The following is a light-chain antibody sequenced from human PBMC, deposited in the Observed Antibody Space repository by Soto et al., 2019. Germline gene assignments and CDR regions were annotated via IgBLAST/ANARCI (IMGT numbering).Light chain of an antibody. CDR1: LTVSDNY. J-gene: IGKJ1*01. CDR3: QQDSSAPLT. Sequence: IVLKLSPATLSVTTGERATLSCRASLTVSDNYLAWYQQKAGQAPRLVIYGASNRATGIPDRFSGSGSGTDFTLTISRLEPEDFAVYYCQQDSSAPLTFGQGTKVDIK. V-gene: IGKV3-20*01. CDR2: GAS.